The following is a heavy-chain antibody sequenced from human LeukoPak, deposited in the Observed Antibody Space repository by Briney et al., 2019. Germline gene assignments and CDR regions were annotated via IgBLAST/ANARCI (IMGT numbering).Heavy chain of an antibody. CDR1: GYTFTAYY. D-gene: IGHD3-16*02. V-gene: IGHV1-2*06. J-gene: IGHJ3*02. CDR2: INPDRGGT. CDR3: ARGPYDYVWGNYRYTGDAFDI. Sequence: GASVKVSCTASGYTFTAYYMYWVRQAPGQGPEWMGRINPDRGGTNYAQKFQGRVTMTRDKSISTAYMELTSLRSDDTAVYYCARGPYDYVWGNYRYTGDAFDIWGHGTVVTVSS.